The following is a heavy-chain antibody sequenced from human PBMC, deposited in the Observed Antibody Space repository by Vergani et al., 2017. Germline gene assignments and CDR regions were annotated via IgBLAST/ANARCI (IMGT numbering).Heavy chain of an antibody. V-gene: IGHV3-15*07. CDR3: TTDPRYCGDGSCXWLRDHHYYGMDV. CDR2: IKSTFDRGTT. Sequence: EVQLVESGGGIVKPGGSLRLSCVASGFSFRNAWMNWVRRTPGKGLEWVGRIKSTFDRGTTDYAAAVKGRFTISRDDSKNTLFLQMNGRNTEAIGVYYWTTDPRYCGDGSCXWLRDHHYYGMDVWGQGTTVTVSS. CDR1: GFSFRNAW. D-gene: IGHD2-21*01. J-gene: IGHJ6*02.